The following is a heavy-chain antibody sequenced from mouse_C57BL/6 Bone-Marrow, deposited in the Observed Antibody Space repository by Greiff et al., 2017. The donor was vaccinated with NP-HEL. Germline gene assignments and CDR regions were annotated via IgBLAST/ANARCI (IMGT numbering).Heavy chain of an antibody. CDR2: IYPGDGDT. J-gene: IGHJ1*03. CDR1: GYAFSSSW. D-gene: IGHD2-4*01. V-gene: IGHV1-82*01. Sequence: QVQLQQSGPELVKPGASVKISCKASGYAFSSSWMNWVKQRPGKGLEWIGRIYPGDGDTNYNGKFKGKATLTADKSSSTAYMQLSSLTSEDSSVYFCARLGDYYDYDDWYFDVWGTGTTVTVSS. CDR3: ARLGDYYDYDDWYFDV.